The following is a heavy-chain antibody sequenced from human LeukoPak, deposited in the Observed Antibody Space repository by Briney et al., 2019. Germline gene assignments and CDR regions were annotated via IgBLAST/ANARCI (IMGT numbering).Heavy chain of an antibody. Sequence: GGSLGFSCAACGFTFSDYYMSWIRQAPGKGLEWVSYIRSSGSTIYYADSVKGRFTISRDNAKNSLYLQMSSLRAEDTAVYYCARDWRYYGSGSYFDYWGQGTLVTVSS. CDR1: GFTFSDYY. D-gene: IGHD3-10*01. V-gene: IGHV3-11*01. CDR3: ARDWRYYGSGSYFDY. CDR2: IRSSGSTI. J-gene: IGHJ4*02.